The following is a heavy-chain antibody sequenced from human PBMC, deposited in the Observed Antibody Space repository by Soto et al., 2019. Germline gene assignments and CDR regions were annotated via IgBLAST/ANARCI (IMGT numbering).Heavy chain of an antibody. CDR2: ISAYNGNT. CDR1: GYTFASYG. Sequence: RASVKDSCKASGYTFASYGISWVRQAPGQGLEWMGWISAYNGNTNYAQNLQGRVTMTTDTSTSTAYMELRSLRSDDTAVYYCARDPPPPDYXGQGTLVTVSS. V-gene: IGHV1-18*01. CDR3: ARDPPPPDY. J-gene: IGHJ4*02.